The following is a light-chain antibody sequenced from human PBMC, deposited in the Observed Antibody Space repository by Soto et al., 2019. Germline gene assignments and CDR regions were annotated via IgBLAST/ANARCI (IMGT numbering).Light chain of an antibody. CDR1: QGISSF. CDR3: QQVNSYPFT. J-gene: IGKJ3*01. CDR2: GAS. Sequence: DIQLTQSPPYLSASVGDRVTIICRASQGISSFLAWYQQKPGRAPKLLVYGASTVERGVPSRCSGSGSGAEFTLTISSLQPEDFATYYCQQVNSYPFTFGPGTRVDIK. V-gene: IGKV1-9*01.